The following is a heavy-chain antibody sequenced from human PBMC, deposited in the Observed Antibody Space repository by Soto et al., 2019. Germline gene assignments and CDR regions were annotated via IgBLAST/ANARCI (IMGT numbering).Heavy chain of an antibody. Sequence: PGGSLRLSCAASGFTFSSYAMSWGPQAPGEGLGWGSAFSGSGGSTYYADSVKGRCTISRDNSKNARYLQMNSLRAEDTAVYYCAKNGRLAYCGGDCPASYTYYFDYWGQGTLVTVSS. CDR2: FSGSGGST. CDR3: AKNGRLAYCGGDCPASYTYYFDY. V-gene: IGHV3-23*01. D-gene: IGHD2-21*02. J-gene: IGHJ4*02. CDR1: GFTFSSYA.